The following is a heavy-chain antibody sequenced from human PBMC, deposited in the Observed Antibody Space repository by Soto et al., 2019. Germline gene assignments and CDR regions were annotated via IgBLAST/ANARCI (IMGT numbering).Heavy chain of an antibody. CDR3: ARKPETGTTVPFDY. J-gene: IGHJ4*02. CDR1: GFTFSNYG. Sequence: GGSLRLSCAASGFTFSNYGLHWVRQAPGRGLEWVAIIASDGRTQYYVDSVRGRFIISRDNSKNTLFLQMNSLRLEDTAVYYCARKPETGTTVPFDYWGQGTLVTVSS. V-gene: IGHV3-30*03. CDR2: IASDGRTQ. D-gene: IGHD1-1*01.